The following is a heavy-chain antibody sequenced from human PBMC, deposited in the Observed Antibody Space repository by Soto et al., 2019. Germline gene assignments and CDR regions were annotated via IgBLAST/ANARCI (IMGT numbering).Heavy chain of an antibody. J-gene: IGHJ6*02. D-gene: IGHD3-9*01. V-gene: IGHV3-9*01. CDR1: GFTFDDYA. CDR2: ISWNSGSI. Sequence: PGGSLRLSCAASGFTFDDYAMHWVRQAPGKGLEWVSGISWNSGSIGYADSVKGRFTISRDNAKNSLYLQMNSLRAEDTALYYCAKDIRYYDILTGPPSGMDVWGQGTTVTVSS. CDR3: AKDIRYYDILTGPPSGMDV.